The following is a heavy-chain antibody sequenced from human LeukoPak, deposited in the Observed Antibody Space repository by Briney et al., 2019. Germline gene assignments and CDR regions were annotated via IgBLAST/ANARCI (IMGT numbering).Heavy chain of an antibody. D-gene: IGHD5-12*01. V-gene: IGHV3-9*01. Sequence: GGSLRLSCAASGFTFDDYAMHWVRQAPGKGLEWVSGISWNRGSIGYADSVKGRFTISRDNAKNSLYLQMNSLRAEDTAVYYCARDREDIVATIYYYYMDVWGKGTTVTVSS. CDR2: ISWNRGSI. CDR1: GFTFDDYA. CDR3: ARDREDIVATIYYYYMDV. J-gene: IGHJ6*03.